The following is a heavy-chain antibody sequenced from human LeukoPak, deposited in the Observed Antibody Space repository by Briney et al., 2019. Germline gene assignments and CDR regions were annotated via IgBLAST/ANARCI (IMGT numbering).Heavy chain of an antibody. J-gene: IGHJ6*02. V-gene: IGHV1-18*01. Sequence: ASVKVSCKASGYTFTSYGISWVRQAPGQGLEWMGWISAYNGNTNYAQKLQGRVTMTTDTSTSTAYMELRSLRSDDTAVYYCARGVPTFTPYYYYYYGMDVWDQGTTVTVSS. CDR2: ISAYNGNT. CDR3: ARGVPTFTPYYYYYYGMDV. D-gene: IGHD1-1*01. CDR1: GYTFTSYG.